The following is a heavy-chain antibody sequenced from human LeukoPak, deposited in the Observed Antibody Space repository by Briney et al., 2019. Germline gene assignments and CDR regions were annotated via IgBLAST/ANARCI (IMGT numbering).Heavy chain of an antibody. CDR2: ISYDGSNK. CDR1: GFTFSSYG. J-gene: IGHJ4*02. CDR3: AKDYGPKQLVFFDS. Sequence: GGSLRLSCAASGFTFSSYGMHWVRQAPGKGLEWVAVISYDGSNKYYADSVKGRFTISRDNSKNTLYMQMNSLRGEDTAVYYCAKDYGPKQLVFFDSWGQGTLVTVSS. D-gene: IGHD6-13*01. V-gene: IGHV3-30*18.